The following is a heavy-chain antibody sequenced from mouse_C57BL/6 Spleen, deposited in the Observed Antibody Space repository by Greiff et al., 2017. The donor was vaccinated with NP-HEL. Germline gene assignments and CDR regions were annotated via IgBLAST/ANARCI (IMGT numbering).Heavy chain of an antibody. V-gene: IGHV1-42*01. CDR3: AREVTPFAY. CDR2: INPSTGGT. J-gene: IGHJ3*01. Sequence: EVQLQQSGPELVKPGASVKISCKASGYSFTGYYMNWVKQSPEKSLEWIGEINPSTGGTTYNQKFKAKATLTVDKSSSTAYMQLKSLTSEDAAVYYCAREVTPFAYWGQGTLVTVSA. D-gene: IGHD2-2*01. CDR1: GYSFTGYY.